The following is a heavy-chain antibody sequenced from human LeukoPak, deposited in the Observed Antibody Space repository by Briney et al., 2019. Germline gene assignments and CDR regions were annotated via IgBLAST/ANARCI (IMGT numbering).Heavy chain of an antibody. CDR1: GFTFSSYD. CDR2: IQYDGSNE. CDR3: AKASTSAYDYVWGSYRRSLDY. V-gene: IGHV3-30*02. Sequence: GGSLRLSCAASGFTFSSYDMHWVRQAPGKGLEWVAFIQYDGSNEYYADSVRGRFTLSRDKSENTVYLQMNTLRVEDTAVYYCAKASTSAYDYVWGSYRRSLDYWGQGALVTVSS. D-gene: IGHD3-16*02. J-gene: IGHJ4*02.